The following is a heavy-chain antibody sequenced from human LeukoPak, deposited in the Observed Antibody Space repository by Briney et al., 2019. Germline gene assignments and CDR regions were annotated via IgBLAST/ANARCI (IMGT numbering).Heavy chain of an antibody. V-gene: IGHV1-18*01. D-gene: IGHD6-13*01. J-gene: IGHJ5*02. CDR1: GYTFTSYG. CDR3: ARGRLPGIAAAVPRSLDP. Sequence: ASVKVSCKASGYTFTSYGISWVRQAPGQGLEWMGWISAYNGNTNYAQKLQGRVTMTTDTSTSTAYMELRSLRSDDTAVYYCARGRLPGIAAAVPRSLDPWGQGTLVTVSS. CDR2: ISAYNGNT.